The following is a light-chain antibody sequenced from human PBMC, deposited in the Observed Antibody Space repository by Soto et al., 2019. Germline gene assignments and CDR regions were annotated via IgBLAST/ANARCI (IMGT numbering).Light chain of an antibody. CDR1: SSDVGLYNL. V-gene: IGLV2-23*02. J-gene: IGLJ3*02. CDR2: EVS. Sequence: QSASVSGSPGQSITISCTGTSSDVGLYNLVSWYQQHPGKAPKLMIYEVSKRPSGVSNRFSGSKSGNTASLTISGLQAEDEADYYCCSYAGSITFIVFGGGTKVTVL. CDR3: CSYAGSITFIV.